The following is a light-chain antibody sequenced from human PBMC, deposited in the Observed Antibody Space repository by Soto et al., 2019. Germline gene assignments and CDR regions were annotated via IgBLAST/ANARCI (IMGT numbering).Light chain of an antibody. J-gene: IGLJ3*02. CDR2: DVN. Sequence: QSALTQPRSVSGSPGQSVTISCTGTSSDVGGYNYVSWYQQHAGKAPKLMIYDVNKRPSGVPDRFSGSKSGNAASLTISGLQAEDEADYYCCSYAGSYWVFGGGTKLTVL. CDR3: CSYAGSYWV. V-gene: IGLV2-11*01. CDR1: SSDVGGYNY.